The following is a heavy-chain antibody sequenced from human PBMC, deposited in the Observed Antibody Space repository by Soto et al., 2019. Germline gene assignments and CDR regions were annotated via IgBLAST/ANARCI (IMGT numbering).Heavy chain of an antibody. J-gene: IGHJ4*02. CDR1: GGSFSGYY. Sequence: SETLSLTCAVYGGSFSGYYWSWIRQPPGKGLEWIGEINHSGSTNYNPSLKSRVTISVDTSKNQFSLKLSSVTAADTAVYYCARGYQPLLYRPRNFFDYWGQGTLVTVSS. V-gene: IGHV4-34*01. D-gene: IGHD2-2*02. CDR2: INHSGST. CDR3: ARGYQPLLYRPRNFFDY.